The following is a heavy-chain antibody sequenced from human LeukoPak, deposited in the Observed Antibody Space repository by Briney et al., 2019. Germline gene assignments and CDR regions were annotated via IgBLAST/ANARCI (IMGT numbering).Heavy chain of an antibody. D-gene: IGHD3-10*01. V-gene: IGHV4-59*01. CDR2: IYYSGST. CDR1: GGSISSYY. J-gene: IGHJ5*02. CDR3: ARGGYYGSGNDFRFDP. Sequence: PETLSLTCTVSGGSISSYYWSWIRQPPGKGLEWIGYIYYSGSTNYNPSLKSRVTISVDTSKNQFSLKLSSVTPADTAVYYCARGGYYGSGNDFRFDPWGQGTLVTVSS.